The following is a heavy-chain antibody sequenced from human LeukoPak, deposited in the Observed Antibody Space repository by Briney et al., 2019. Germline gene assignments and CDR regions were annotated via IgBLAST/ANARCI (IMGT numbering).Heavy chain of an antibody. CDR1: GFTFSSYW. Sequence: PGGSLRLSCAASGFTFSSYWMHWVRQAPGKGLVWVSRINSDGSSTSYADSVKGRFTISRDNAKNTLYLQMNSLRAEDTAVYYCARQIAGDTAMVSRDYYYYYYMDVWGKGTTVTISS. CDR2: INSDGSST. CDR3: ARQIAGDTAMVSRDYYYYYYMDV. V-gene: IGHV3-74*01. D-gene: IGHD5-18*01. J-gene: IGHJ6*03.